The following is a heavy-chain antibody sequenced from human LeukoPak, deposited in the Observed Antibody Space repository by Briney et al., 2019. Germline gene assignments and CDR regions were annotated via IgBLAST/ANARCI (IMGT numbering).Heavy chain of an antibody. CDR3: ARKVGLVSAPLYYFDV. J-gene: IGHJ4*02. Sequence: GGSLRLSCAASGFTFSSYAMSWVRQAPGKGLEWVSAISGPAGSWDYADVVKGRFTISRDNSKNTLFLQMNSLSPEDTAIYYCARKVGLVSAPLYYFDVWGQGTLVTVSS. V-gene: IGHV3-23*01. CDR2: ISGPAGSW. D-gene: IGHD5/OR15-5a*01. CDR1: GFTFSSYA.